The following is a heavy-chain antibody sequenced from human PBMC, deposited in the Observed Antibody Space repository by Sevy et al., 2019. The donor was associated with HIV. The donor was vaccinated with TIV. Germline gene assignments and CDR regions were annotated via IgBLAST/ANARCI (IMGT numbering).Heavy chain of an antibody. J-gene: IGHJ6*02. CDR3: ARGQLLQFLEWPSYGLDV. Sequence: GGSLRLSCAASGFTVNSNYMTWVRQAPGKGLVWVSHINSHGTITKYADSVKGRFAISRDNTKNTIYLQMNSLRAEDTAVYYCARGQLLQFLEWPSYGLDVWGQGTTVTVSS. CDR2: INSHGTIT. D-gene: IGHD3-3*01. CDR1: GFTVNSNY. V-gene: IGHV3-74*03.